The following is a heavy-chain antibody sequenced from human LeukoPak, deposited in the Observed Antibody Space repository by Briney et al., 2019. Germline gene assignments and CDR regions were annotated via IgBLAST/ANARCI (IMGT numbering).Heavy chain of an antibody. CDR3: ARLDIVVVPAAIDDQGP. CDR2: IYTSGST. V-gene: IGHV4-4*07. D-gene: IGHD2-2*03. CDR1: GGSISSYY. J-gene: IGHJ5*02. Sequence: SETLSLTCTVSGGSISSYYWSWIRQPAGKGLEWIGRIYTSGSTNYNPSLKSRVTMSVDTSKNQFSLKLSSVTAADTAVYYCARLDIVVVPAAIDDQGPWGQGTLVTVSS.